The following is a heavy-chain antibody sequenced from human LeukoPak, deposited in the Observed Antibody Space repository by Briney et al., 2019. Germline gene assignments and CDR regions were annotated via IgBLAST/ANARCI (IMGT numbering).Heavy chain of an antibody. CDR3: ARVRLADERAWAY. J-gene: IGHJ4*02. D-gene: IGHD3-3*02. CDR1: GYTFSDFY. CDR2: ITPNSGDT. V-gene: IGHV1-2*02. Sequence: ASVKVSCKASGYTFSDFYIHWVRQAPGQGLEYVGWITPNSGDTYSPQRFQGRVTITRDASISTAYMELSSLRSDDTAVYFCARVRLADERAWAYWGQGTLVTVSS.